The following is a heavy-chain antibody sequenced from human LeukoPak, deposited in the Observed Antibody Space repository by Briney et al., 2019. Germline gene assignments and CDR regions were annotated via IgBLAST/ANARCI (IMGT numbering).Heavy chain of an antibody. V-gene: IGHV3-23*01. D-gene: IGHD3-22*01. CDR3: ARQIVVDYHYGMDV. CDR2: ISSSGAST. J-gene: IGHJ6*02. Sequence: PGGSLRLSCAASGFTFSSYAMSWVRQAPGKGLEWVSAISSSGASTYYADSVKGRFTISRDNSKNTLYLQMNSLRAEDTAVYYCARQIVVDYHYGMDVWGQGTTVTVSS. CDR1: GFTFSSYA.